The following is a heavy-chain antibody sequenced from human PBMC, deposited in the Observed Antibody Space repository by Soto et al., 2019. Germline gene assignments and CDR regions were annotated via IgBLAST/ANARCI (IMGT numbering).Heavy chain of an antibody. CDR3: VSGPRLWSYFDY. J-gene: IGHJ4*02. CDR2: VTSGGGAA. CDR1: GFTFDDYP. Sequence: EVQLLESGGGLVQPGESLRLSCAASGFTFDDYPMSWVRQTPGQGPEWISVVTSGGGAAYYADSVKGRFTVSRDNSGNTMYLQMDGLRVDDTAIYSCVSGPRLWSYFDYWGQGVLVTVSS. D-gene: IGHD5-18*01. V-gene: IGHV3-23*03.